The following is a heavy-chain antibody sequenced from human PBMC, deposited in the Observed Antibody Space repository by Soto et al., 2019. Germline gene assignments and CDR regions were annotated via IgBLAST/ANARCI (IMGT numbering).Heavy chain of an antibody. D-gene: IGHD1-1*01. J-gene: IGHJ5*02. CDR1: GFTFVTSA. Sequence: SVKVSCKASGFTFVTSAIHWLRQTRGHRLEWIGWIVVDTGNTDYAQKFQERVTITRDLSTSTTYVELSSLISEDTALYFCASVHAPTDPLKWVSPWGQGTQVTVSS. CDR2: IVVDTGNT. CDR3: ASVHAPTDPLKWVSP. V-gene: IGHV1-58*02.